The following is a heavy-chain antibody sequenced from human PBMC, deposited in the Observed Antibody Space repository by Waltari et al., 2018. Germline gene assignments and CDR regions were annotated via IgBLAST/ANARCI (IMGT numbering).Heavy chain of an antibody. CDR1: GGSIISATYY. CDR2: MYYRGST. Sequence: QLQLQESGPGLVKPSETLSLTCTVSGGSIISATYYWGGIRQPPGKGLEWIGSMYYRGSTSYNPSLKSRVTVSVDTSKNQFSLKLNSVTAADTAVYYCAREYYYDTRWIDYWGQGTQVTVSS. J-gene: IGHJ4*02. CDR3: AREYYYDTRWIDY. D-gene: IGHD3-22*01. V-gene: IGHV4-39*07.